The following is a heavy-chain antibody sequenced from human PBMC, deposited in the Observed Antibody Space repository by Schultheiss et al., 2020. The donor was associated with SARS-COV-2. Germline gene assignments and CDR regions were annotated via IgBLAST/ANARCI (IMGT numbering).Heavy chain of an antibody. CDR1: GFTFSSYA. J-gene: IGHJ4*02. V-gene: IGHV3-74*01. CDR2: INGDGSIT. D-gene: IGHD2-2*02. CDR3: ARGYNVWDY. Sequence: GGSLRLSCAASGFTFSSYAMSWVRQAPGKGLVWVSRINGDGSITTYADSVKGRFTISRDNAKNTLYLQMNSLRAEDTAVYYCARGYNVWDYWGQGVLVTVSS.